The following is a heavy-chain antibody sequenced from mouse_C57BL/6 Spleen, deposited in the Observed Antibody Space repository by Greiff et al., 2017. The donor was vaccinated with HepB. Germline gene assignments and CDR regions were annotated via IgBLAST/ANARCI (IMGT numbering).Heavy chain of an antibody. CDR3: AREGAAQGMDY. D-gene: IGHD3-2*02. V-gene: IGHV1-82*01. Sequence: QVQLQQSGPELVKPGASVKISCKASGYAFSSSWMNWVKQRPGKGLEWIGRIYPGDGDTNYNGKFKGKATLTADKSSSTAYMQLSSLTSEDSAVYFCAREGAAQGMDYWGQGTTLTVSS. CDR2: IYPGDGDT. J-gene: IGHJ2*01. CDR1: GYAFSSSW.